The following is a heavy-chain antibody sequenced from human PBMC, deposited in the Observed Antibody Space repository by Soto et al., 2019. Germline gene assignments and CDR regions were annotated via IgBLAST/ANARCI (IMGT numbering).Heavy chain of an antibody. CDR2: IHHSGNT. J-gene: IGHJ4*02. CDR3: ARSFGWYAIDQ. V-gene: IGHV4-4*02. CDR1: SASISSEQW. D-gene: IGHD6-19*01. Sequence: QMQLQESGPGLVKPSETLSLTCAVSSASISSEQWWSWVRQPPGKGLEWIGEIHHSGNTNSNPSLKSRVTMSVDKSKNQFSVNLNSLTAADTAVYYCARSFGWYAIDQWSQGTLVTVSS.